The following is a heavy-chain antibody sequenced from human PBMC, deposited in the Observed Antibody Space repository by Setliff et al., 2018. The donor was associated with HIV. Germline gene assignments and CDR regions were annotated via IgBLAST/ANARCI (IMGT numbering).Heavy chain of an antibody. CDR3: ARKSLTGTIDS. Sequence: ASVKVSCKASGFPFSSYGISWVRQAPGQGLEWMGWISAYNGKTEYAQNFQGRVTMTTDISTSTAWTSTSTAYMELSRLRSDDTAVYYCARKSLTGTIDSWGQGTLVT. CDR1: GFPFSSYG. CDR2: ISAYNGKT. D-gene: IGHD1-1*01. J-gene: IGHJ4*02. V-gene: IGHV1-18*01.